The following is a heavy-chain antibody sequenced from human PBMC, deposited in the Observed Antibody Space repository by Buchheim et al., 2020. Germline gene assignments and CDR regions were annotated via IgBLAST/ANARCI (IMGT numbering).Heavy chain of an antibody. J-gene: IGHJ6*02. V-gene: IGHV3-11*06. Sequence: QVQLVESGGGLVKPGGSLRLSCAASGFTFSDYYMSWIRQAPGKGLEWVAYISSSSYTNYADSVKDGCTISRDNAKNSLYLLMNSLRAEDTAVYYCARDTDYGGNSYYSYGMDVWGQGT. CDR3: ARDTDYGGNSYYSYGMDV. D-gene: IGHD4-23*01. CDR2: ISSSSYT. CDR1: GFTFSDYY.